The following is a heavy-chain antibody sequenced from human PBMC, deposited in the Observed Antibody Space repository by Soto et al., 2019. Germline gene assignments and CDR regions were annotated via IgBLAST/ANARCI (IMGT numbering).Heavy chain of an antibody. D-gene: IGHD3-3*01. V-gene: IGHV3-23*01. CDR1: GFTFSSYA. CDR3: AKVDRITIFGVVTKEYFDY. Sequence: EVQLLESGGGLVQPGGSLRLSCAASGFTFSSYAMSWVRQAPGKGLEWVSAISGSGGSTYYADSVKGRFTISRDNSKNTLYLQMTSLRAEDAAVYYCAKVDRITIFGVVTKEYFDYWGQGTLVTVSS. CDR2: ISGSGGST. J-gene: IGHJ4*02.